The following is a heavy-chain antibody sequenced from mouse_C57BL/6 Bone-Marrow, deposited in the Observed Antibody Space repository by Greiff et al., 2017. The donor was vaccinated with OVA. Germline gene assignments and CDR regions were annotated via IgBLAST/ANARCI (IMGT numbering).Heavy chain of an antibody. J-gene: IGHJ2*01. CDR2: ISSGGSYT. CDR3: ARQTDGYCDY. V-gene: IGHV5-6*01. Sequence: VQLKESGGDLVKPGGSLKLSCAASGFTFSSYGMSWVRQTPDKRLEWVATISSGGSYTYYPDSVKGRFTISRDNAKNTLYLQMSSLKSEDTAMYYCARQTDGYCDYWGQGTTLTVSS. D-gene: IGHD2-3*01. CDR1: GFTFSSYG.